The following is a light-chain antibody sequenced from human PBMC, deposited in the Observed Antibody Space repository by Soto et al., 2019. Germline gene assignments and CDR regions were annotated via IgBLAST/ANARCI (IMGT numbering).Light chain of an antibody. V-gene: IGKV4-1*01. J-gene: IGKJ4*01. Sequence: DIVMTQSPDSLAVSLGERATINCKSSQSLLYSSNNKNYLAWYQQKPGQPPKLLIYWASTRDSGVPDRFSGSESGTDVTLPLSSLQPEDVAVYYCQQYYSLPPTFGGGTKVEIK. CDR3: QQYYSLPPT. CDR2: WAS. CDR1: QSLLYSSNNKNY.